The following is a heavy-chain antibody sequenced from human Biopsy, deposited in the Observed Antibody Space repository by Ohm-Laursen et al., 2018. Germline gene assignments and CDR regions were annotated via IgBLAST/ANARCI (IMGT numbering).Heavy chain of an antibody. CDR2: IIPLFGAP. D-gene: IGHD4-17*01. V-gene: IGHV1-69*13. Sequence: SVKVSCKASGGTFSNYAISWVRQAPGQGLEWMGGIIPLFGAPNYAQKFQGRLTITADESKSTTYMELSSLRSEDTAVYYCARLAQIYGDSPFDPWGQGTLVTVSS. CDR3: ARLAQIYGDSPFDP. J-gene: IGHJ5*02. CDR1: GGTFSNYA.